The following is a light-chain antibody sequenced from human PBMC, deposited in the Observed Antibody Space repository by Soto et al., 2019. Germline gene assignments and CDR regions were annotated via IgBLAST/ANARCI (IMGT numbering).Light chain of an antibody. CDR2: EVT. CDR1: SSDVGGYNY. Sequence: ALTQPASVSASPGQSVTISCAGTSSDVGGYNYVSWYQQRPGRAPKLMIYEVTYRPSGVSNRFSGSKSGNTASLTISGLQAEDEADYYCSSYTTSSTLVFGTGTKVTVL. CDR3: SSYTTSSTLV. V-gene: IGLV2-14*01. J-gene: IGLJ1*01.